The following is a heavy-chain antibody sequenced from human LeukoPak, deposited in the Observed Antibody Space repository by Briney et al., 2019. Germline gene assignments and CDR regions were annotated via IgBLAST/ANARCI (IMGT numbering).Heavy chain of an antibody. CDR2: INHSGST. D-gene: IGHD6-13*01. V-gene: IGHV4-34*01. CDR1: GGSFSGYY. J-gene: IGHJ3*01. Sequence: PSETLSLTCAVYGGSFSGYYWSWIRQPPGKGLEWIGEINHSGSTNYNPSLKSRVTISVDTSKNQFSLKLSSVTAADTAVYYCARLAAAAGYWGQGTMVTVSS. CDR3: ARLAAAAGY.